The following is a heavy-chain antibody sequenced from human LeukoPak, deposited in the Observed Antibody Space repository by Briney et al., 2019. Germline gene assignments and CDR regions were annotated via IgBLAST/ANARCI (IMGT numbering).Heavy chain of an antibody. V-gene: IGHV1-8*01. J-gene: IGHJ5*02. Sequence: GASVKVSCRASGYTFTSYDINWVRQATGQGLEWMGWMNPNSGNTGFAQKFQGRVTMTRNTSISTAYMELSSLTSEDTAVYYCARGYRYSGYDSEFDPWGQGTLVTVSS. CDR1: GYTFTSYD. D-gene: IGHD5-12*01. CDR3: ARGYRYSGYDSEFDP. CDR2: MNPNSGNT.